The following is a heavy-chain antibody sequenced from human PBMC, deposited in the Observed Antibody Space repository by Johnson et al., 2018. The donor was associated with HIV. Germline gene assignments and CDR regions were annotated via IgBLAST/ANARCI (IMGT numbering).Heavy chain of an antibody. D-gene: IGHD4-23*01. J-gene: IGHJ3*02. V-gene: IGHV3-66*03. Sequence: VQLVESGGGLMQPGGSLRLSCAASGFTVSSNYMSWVRQAPGRGLEWVSIIYSGGSKYYAESVKGRVTICRDNAKKTLYLQMNSLRAEDTAVYYCARAKSTVVLHDAFDIWGQGTMVTVSS. CDR3: ARAKSTVVLHDAFDI. CDR1: GFTVSSNY. CDR2: IYSGGSK.